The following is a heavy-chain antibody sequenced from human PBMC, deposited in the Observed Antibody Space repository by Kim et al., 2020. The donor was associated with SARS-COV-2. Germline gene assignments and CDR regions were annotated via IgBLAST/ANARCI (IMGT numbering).Heavy chain of an antibody. CDR1: GYTLTELS. D-gene: IGHD2-15*01. CDR2: FDPEDGET. J-gene: IGHJ5*02. CDR3: ATDGRRGCSGGSCYSDWFDP. Sequence: ASVKVSCKVSGYTLTELSMHWVRQAPGKGLEWMGGFDPEDGETIYAQKFQGRVTMTEDTSTDTAYMELSSLRSEDTAVYYCATDGRRGCSGGSCYSDWFDPWGQGTLVTVSS. V-gene: IGHV1-24*01.